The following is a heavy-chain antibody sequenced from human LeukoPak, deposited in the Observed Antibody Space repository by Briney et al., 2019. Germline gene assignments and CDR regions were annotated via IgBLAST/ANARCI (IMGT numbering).Heavy chain of an antibody. CDR1: GFTFSSYS. CDR2: ISSSSSTI. CDR3: AREQAGGATYFDY. D-gene: IGHD1-26*01. V-gene: IGHV3-48*01. Sequence: GSLRLSCAASGFTFSSYSMNWVRQAPGKGLEWVSYISSSSSTIYYADSVKGRFTISRDNAKNSLYLQMNSLRAEDTAVYYCAREQAGGATYFDYWGQGTLVTVSS. J-gene: IGHJ4*02.